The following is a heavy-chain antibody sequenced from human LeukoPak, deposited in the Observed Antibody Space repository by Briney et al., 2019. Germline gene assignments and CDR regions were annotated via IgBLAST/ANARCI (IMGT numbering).Heavy chain of an antibody. V-gene: IGHV1-3*01. Sequence: ASVKVSCKASGYTFTSYAIHWVRQAPGQRLEWMGWINAGNGNTKYSQKFQGRVTITRDTSASTAYMELSSLRSEDTAVYYCARGELGGDFDYWGQGTLVTVSS. D-gene: IGHD1-7*01. J-gene: IGHJ4*02. CDR2: INAGNGNT. CDR1: GYTFTSYA. CDR3: ARGELGGDFDY.